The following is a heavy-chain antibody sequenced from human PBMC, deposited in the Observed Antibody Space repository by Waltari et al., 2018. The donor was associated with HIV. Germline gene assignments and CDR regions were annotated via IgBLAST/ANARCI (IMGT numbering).Heavy chain of an antibody. Sequence: QVQLQESGPRLVQPSQTLSLTCPVSGCSIRRLNYYWNWIRQHPGKGLEWIGYIYYSGNTYYNPSLRSRVTISVDTSKNQFSLKLNSVTAADTAVYYCAGGIYADYDDRYYYGFDVWGQGTTVTVSS. CDR2: IYYSGNT. CDR1: GCSIRRLNYY. D-gene: IGHD4-17*01. V-gene: IGHV4-31*03. CDR3: AGGIYADYDDRYYYGFDV. J-gene: IGHJ6*02.